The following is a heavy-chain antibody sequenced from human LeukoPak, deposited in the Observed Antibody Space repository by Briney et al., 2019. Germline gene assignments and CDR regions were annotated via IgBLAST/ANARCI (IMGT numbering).Heavy chain of an antibody. Sequence: ASVKVSCKASGYTFTGYYMHWVRQAPGQGLEWMGMINPNSGGTNYAQKFQGRVTMTRDTSISTAYMELRRLRSDDTAVYYCARGSYYWGSSGYGAFDIWGQGTTVTVSS. CDR1: GYTFTGYY. D-gene: IGHD3-22*01. CDR3: ARGSYYWGSSGYGAFDI. CDR2: INPNSGGT. V-gene: IGHV1-2*02. J-gene: IGHJ3*02.